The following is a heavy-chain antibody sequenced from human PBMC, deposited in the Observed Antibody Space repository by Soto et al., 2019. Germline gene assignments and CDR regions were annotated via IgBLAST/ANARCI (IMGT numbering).Heavy chain of an antibody. V-gene: IGHV1-69*13. J-gene: IGHJ5*02. D-gene: IGHD2-15*01. Sequence: GASVKVSCKASGGTFSNYGISWVRQAPGQGLEWMGEIIPLFGTANYAQKFQGRVTITADESTTTAYMELSSLRSEDTAVYYCARGIATGQLDPWGQGTLVTVSS. CDR3: ARGIATGQLDP. CDR2: IIPLFGTA. CDR1: GGTFSNYG.